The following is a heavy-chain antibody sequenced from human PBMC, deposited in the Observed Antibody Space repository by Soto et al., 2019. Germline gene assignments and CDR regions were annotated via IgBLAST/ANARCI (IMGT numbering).Heavy chain of an antibody. Sequence: GGSLRLSCAASGFTFSSYAMHWVRQAPGKGLEWVAVISYDGSNKYYADSVKGRFTISRDNSKNTLYLQMNSLRAEDTAVYYCAREGGSSGYFSPLDYWGQGTLVTVSS. V-gene: IGHV3-30-3*01. CDR2: ISYDGSNK. CDR3: AREGGSSGYFSPLDY. CDR1: GFTFSSYA. J-gene: IGHJ4*02. D-gene: IGHD3-22*01.